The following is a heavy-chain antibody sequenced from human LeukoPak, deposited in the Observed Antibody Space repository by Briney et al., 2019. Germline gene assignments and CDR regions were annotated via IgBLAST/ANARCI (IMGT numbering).Heavy chain of an antibody. Sequence: ASVKVSCKASGGTFSSYAISWVRQAPGQGLEWMGGIIPIFDTANYAQKFQGRVTITADESTSTAYMELSSLRSEDTAVYYCARAGIAAAGYAFDIWGQGTMVTVSS. CDR1: GGTFSSYA. V-gene: IGHV1-69*13. J-gene: IGHJ3*02. CDR2: IIPIFDTA. D-gene: IGHD6-13*01. CDR3: ARAGIAAAGYAFDI.